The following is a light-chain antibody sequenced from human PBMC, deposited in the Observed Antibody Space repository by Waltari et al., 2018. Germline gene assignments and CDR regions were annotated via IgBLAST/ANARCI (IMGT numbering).Light chain of an antibody. J-gene: IGKJ1*01. V-gene: IGKV4-1*01. CDR2: WAS. Sequence: DIVMTQSPDSLAVSLGERATINCKSSQSVLYSSNNKNYLAWYQQKPGQPPKLLIYWASNRESGVPDRISGSGSGTDFTLIISSLQAEDVAVYYCQQYYSTPWTFGQGTKVEIK. CDR3: QQYYSTPWT. CDR1: QSVLYSSNNKNY.